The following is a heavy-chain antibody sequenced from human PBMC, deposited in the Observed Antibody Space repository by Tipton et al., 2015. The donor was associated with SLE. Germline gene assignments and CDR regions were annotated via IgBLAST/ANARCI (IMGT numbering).Heavy chain of an antibody. D-gene: IGHD3-3*01. J-gene: IGHJ4*02. V-gene: IGHV4-61*05. CDR3: ASSPGVTLFRVVTYFDL. CDR1: GDSISGTTYS. Sequence: TLSLTCTVSGDSISGTTYSWAWIRQSPGKGLEYIGYVSYSGVTNSNPSLQSRVTMSIDASKKQVSLRLSSVTAADTAVYYCASSPGVTLFRVVTYFDLWGQGILVTVSS. CDR2: VSYSGVT.